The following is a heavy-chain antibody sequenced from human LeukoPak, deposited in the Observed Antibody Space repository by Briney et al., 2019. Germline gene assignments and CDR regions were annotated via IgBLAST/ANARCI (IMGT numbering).Heavy chain of an antibody. V-gene: IGHV3-21*01. CDR2: ISSSSSYI. D-gene: IGHD1-26*01. Sequence: GGSLRLSCAASGFTFTSYSMNWVRQAPGKGLEWVSSISSSSSYIYYADSVKGRFTISRDNAKNSLYLQMNSLRAEDTAVYYCARWSIVGAPVWGQGTLVTVSS. CDR3: ARWSIVGAPV. CDR1: GFTFTSYS. J-gene: IGHJ4*02.